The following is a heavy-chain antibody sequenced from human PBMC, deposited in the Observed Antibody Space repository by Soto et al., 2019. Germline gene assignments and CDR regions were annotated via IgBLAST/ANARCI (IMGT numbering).Heavy chain of an antibody. Sequence: GGSLRLSCAAPGFTFSSYAMHWVRQAPGKGLEWVAVISYDGSNKYYADSVKGRFTISRDNSKNTLYLQMNSLRAEDTAVYYCARGKYYYDSSGYYYFDYWGQGTLVTGSS. CDR1: GFTFSSYA. J-gene: IGHJ4*02. D-gene: IGHD3-22*01. CDR3: ARGKYYYDSSGYYYFDY. CDR2: ISYDGSNK. V-gene: IGHV3-30-3*01.